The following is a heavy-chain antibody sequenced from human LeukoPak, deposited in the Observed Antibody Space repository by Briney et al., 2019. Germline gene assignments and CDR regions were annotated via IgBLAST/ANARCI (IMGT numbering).Heavy chain of an antibody. CDR1: GYTFSGSY. V-gene: IGHV1-2*06. J-gene: IGHJ6*03. CDR3: ATHTLYYYYYYMDV. Sequence: ASVKVSCKTSGYTFSGSYIHWVRQAPGQGLEWMGRINPNSGDTNYAQKFQGRVTMTRDTSISTAYMELSRLRSDDTAVYYCATHTLYYYYYYMDVWGKGTTVTISS. CDR2: INPNSGDT.